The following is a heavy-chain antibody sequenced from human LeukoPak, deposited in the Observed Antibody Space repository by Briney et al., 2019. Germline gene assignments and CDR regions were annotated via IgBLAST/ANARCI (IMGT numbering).Heavy chain of an antibody. CDR1: GGSFSGYY. J-gene: IGHJ3*02. D-gene: IGHD3-22*01. V-gene: IGHV4-34*01. CDR2: TNHSGST. Sequence: PSETLSLTCAVYGGSFSGYYWSWIRQPPGKGLEWIGKTNHSGSTNYNPSLKSRVTISVDTSKNQFSLKLSSVTAADTAVYYCARGLTYYYDSSGYYLNAFDIWGQGTMVTVSS. CDR3: ARGLTYYYDSSGYYLNAFDI.